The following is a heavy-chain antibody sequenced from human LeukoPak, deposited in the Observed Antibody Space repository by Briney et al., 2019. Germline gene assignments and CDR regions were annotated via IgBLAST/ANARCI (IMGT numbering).Heavy chain of an antibody. CDR3: ARDSGSAYFYGSETYYYDAFDF. CDR2: IRQDESEK. J-gene: IGHJ3*01. CDR1: GFTFSSYA. Sequence: GSLRLSCAASGFTFSSYAMSWVRQAPGKGLEWVANIRQDESEKYYADSVKGRFTISRDNAKNSLYLQMNSLRAEDTAVYFCARDSGSAYFYGSETYYYDAFDFWGQGTTVTVSS. V-gene: IGHV3-7*01. D-gene: IGHD3-10*01.